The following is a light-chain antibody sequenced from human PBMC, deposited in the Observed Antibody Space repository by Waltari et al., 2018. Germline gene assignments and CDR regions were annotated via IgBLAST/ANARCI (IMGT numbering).Light chain of an antibody. CDR3: QQSYSTPPYT. CDR2: AAS. CDR1: QSISIY. Sequence: DIQMTQSPSSLSASIGDRVTITCRASQSISIYLNWYQQKPGKAPKRLINAASNLQSGVPSRFSGSGSGTDFTLTISSLQPEDFATYYCQQSYSTPPYTFGQGTKLEIK. V-gene: IGKV1-39*01. J-gene: IGKJ2*01.